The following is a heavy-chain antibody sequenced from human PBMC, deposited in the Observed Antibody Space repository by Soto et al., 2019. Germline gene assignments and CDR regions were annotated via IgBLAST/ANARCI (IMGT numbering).Heavy chain of an antibody. CDR1: GFTFSDYY. D-gene: IGHD2-2*01. Sequence: GGSLRLSCAASGFTFSDYYMSWIRQAPGKGLEWVSYISSSGSTIYYADSVKGRFTISRDNAKNSLYLQMNSLRAEDTAVYYCARDQVPAAIGFGYYYYMDVWGKGTTVTVSS. CDR2: ISSSGSTI. J-gene: IGHJ6*03. V-gene: IGHV3-11*01. CDR3: ARDQVPAAIGFGYYYYMDV.